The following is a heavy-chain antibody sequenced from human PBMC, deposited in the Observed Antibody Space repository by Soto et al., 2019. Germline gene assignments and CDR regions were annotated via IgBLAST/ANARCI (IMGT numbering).Heavy chain of an antibody. V-gene: IGHV3-23*01. D-gene: IGHD4-17*01. CDR3: ARGDYGDYVGDYMDV. J-gene: IGHJ6*03. CDR1: GFTFSSYA. CDR2: ISGSGGST. Sequence: GGSLRLSCAASGFTFSSYAMSWVRQAPGKGLEWVSVISGSGGSTYYADSVKGRSTISRDNSKNTLYLQMNSLRAEDTAVYYCARGDYGDYVGDYMDVWGKGTTVTVSS.